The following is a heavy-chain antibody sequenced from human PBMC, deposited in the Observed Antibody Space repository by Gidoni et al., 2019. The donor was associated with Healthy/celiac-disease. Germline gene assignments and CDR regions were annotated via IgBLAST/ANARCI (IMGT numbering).Heavy chain of an antibody. CDR1: GFPFDAYA. Sequence: VQLVESGGGLVQPGRSLRLSCAASGFPFDAYAMHWVLQAPGKGLEWVSGISWNSGSIGYADSVKGRFTISRDNAKNSLYLQMNSLRAEDTALYYCAKERSGYSYGYLYDYWGQGTLVTVSS. CDR2: ISWNSGSI. J-gene: IGHJ4*02. D-gene: IGHD5-18*01. CDR3: AKERSGYSYGYLYDY. V-gene: IGHV3-9*01.